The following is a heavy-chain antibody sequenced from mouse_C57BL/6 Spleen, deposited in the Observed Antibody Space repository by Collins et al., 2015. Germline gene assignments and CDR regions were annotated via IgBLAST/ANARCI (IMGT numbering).Heavy chain of an antibody. CDR2: IDPSDSYT. D-gene: IGHD1-1*01. Sequence: QVQLQQPGAELVMPGASVKLSCKASGYTFTSYWMHWVKQRPGQGLEWIGEIDPSDSYTNYNQKFKGKSTLTVDKSSSTAYMQLSSLTSEDSAVYYRATNYGSSPFDCWGQGTTLTVSS. V-gene: IGHV1-69*01. J-gene: IGHJ2*01. CDR3: ATNYGSSPFDC. CDR1: GYTFTSYW.